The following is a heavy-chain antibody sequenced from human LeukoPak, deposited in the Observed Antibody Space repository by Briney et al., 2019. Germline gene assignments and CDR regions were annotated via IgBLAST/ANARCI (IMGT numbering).Heavy chain of an antibody. CDR1: GFTFSTYA. J-gene: IGHJ4*02. V-gene: IGHV3-23*01. D-gene: IGHD2-2*01. Sequence: GGSLGLSCAASGFTFSTYAMGWVRQAPGKGLEWVSAISGSGGSTFYADSVKGRFTISRDNSKNTLYLQMNSLTPEDTAVYYCAKGPVVPSATYFFEHWGQGTLVVVSS. CDR3: AKGPVVPSATYFFEH. CDR2: ISGSGGST.